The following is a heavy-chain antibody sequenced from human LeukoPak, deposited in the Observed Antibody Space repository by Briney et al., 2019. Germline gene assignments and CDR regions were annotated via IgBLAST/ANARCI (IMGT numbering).Heavy chain of an antibody. CDR1: GFTFGDYA. V-gene: IGHV3-49*04. D-gene: IGHD2-15*01. CDR3: TRALGYCSGGSCYYYYGMDV. J-gene: IGHJ6*04. Sequence: GGSLRLSCTASGFTFGDYAMSWVRQAPGKGLEWVGFIRSKAYGCTTEYAASVKGRFNISRDDSKSIAYLQMNSLKTEDTAVYYCTRALGYCSGGSCYYYYGMDVWGKGTTVTVSS. CDR2: IRSKAYGCTT.